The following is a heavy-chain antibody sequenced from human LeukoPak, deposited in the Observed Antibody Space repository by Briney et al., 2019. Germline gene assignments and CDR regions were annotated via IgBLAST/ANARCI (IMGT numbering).Heavy chain of an antibody. D-gene: IGHD5-18*01. J-gene: IGHJ3*02. CDR3: AKEQYSPRVDDAFDI. Sequence: GGSLRLSCTASGFTFSSYWMSWVRQAPGKGLEWVGRIKSKTDGGTTDYAAPVKGRFTISRDDSKNTLYLQMNSLRAEDTAVYYCAKEQYSPRVDDAFDIWGRGTMVTVSS. V-gene: IGHV3-15*01. CDR1: GFTFSSYW. CDR2: IKSKTDGGTT.